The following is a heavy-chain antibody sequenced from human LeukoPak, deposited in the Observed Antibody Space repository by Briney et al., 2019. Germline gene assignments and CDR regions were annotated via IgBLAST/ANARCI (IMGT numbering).Heavy chain of an antibody. V-gene: IGHV3-74*01. Sequence: GGSLRLSCAASGFTFSTYWMHWVRQAPGKGLVWVSRINADVSSTSYADSVKGRFTISRDNAKNTLYLQMNSLRAEDTDVYYCARGKHTAAIPDYWGQGTLVTVSS. CDR2: INADVSST. CDR3: ARGKHTAAIPDY. D-gene: IGHD6-13*01. CDR1: GFTFSTYW. J-gene: IGHJ4*02.